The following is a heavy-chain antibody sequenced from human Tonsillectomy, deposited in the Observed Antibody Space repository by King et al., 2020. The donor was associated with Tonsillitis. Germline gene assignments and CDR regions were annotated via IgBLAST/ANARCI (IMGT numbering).Heavy chain of an antibody. V-gene: IGHV3-33*05. CDR1: GFTLGSLG. CDR3: ARSHREYYGMDV. D-gene: IGHD2/OR15-2a*01. Sequence: VQLVESGGGGVQPGRSLRLSFSGSGFTLGSLGIHWVGQAPGKGREWGTVMSHNGRDKNYRDSVQGRFTIYRENSRSILYLQMNFLRVEDTAIYFCARSHREYYGMDVWGQGTSVTVSS. CDR2: MSHNGRDK. J-gene: IGHJ6*02.